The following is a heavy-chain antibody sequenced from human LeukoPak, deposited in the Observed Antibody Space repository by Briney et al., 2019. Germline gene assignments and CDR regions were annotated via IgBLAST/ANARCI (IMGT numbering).Heavy chain of an antibody. V-gene: IGHV4-4*07. CDR1: GGSISIYY. CDR2: FYTSGST. Sequence: KSSETLSLTCTVSGGSISIYYWSWIRQPAGKGLEWIGRFYTSGSTNYNPSLKSRVTMSVDTSKNQFSLKLTSVTAADTAMYYCARDRYGGIIDYWGQGTLVTVSS. D-gene: IGHD1-1*01. J-gene: IGHJ4*02. CDR3: ARDRYGGIIDY.